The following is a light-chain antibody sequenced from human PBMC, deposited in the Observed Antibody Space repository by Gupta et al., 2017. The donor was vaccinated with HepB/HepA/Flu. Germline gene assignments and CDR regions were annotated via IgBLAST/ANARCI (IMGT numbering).Light chain of an antibody. J-gene: IGKJ3*01. Sequence: EIVLTQSPGTLSLSPGDRATLSCRGSQSLTSSYVAWYQQRPGQAPRLIIYEASHRAMGITDRFSGSGAGKEFTLTSSRREHDDGAVYYWQHYRTSILFGHRTKVDIK. CDR2: EAS. CDR3: QHYRTSIL. V-gene: IGKV3-20*01. CDR1: QSLTSSY.